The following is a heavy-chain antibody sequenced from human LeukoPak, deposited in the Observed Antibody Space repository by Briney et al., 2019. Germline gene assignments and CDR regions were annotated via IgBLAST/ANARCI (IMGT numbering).Heavy chain of an antibody. V-gene: IGHV4-34*01. CDR1: SGSFSGHY. J-gene: IGHJ4*02. CDR2: INHSGST. CDR3: ASGQYYDLWSGYYVD. D-gene: IGHD3-3*01. Sequence: SETLSLACAVYSGSFSGHYWSWIRQPPGKGLEWIGEINHSGSTNYNPSLESRVTISVDTSKNHFSLKLSPVTAADTAVYYCASGQYYDLWSGYYVDWGQGTLVTVSA.